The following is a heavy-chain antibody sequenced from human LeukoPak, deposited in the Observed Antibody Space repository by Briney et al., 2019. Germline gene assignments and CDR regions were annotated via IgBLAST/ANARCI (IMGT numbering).Heavy chain of an antibody. CDR2: INPSGGST. Sequence: ASVKLSCKASGYTFTDYYMHWVRQAPGQGLEWMGIINPSGGSTSYAQKFQGRVTMTRDTSTSTVYMELSSLRAEETAVYYCARDQTYYYDSSGYMAYYFDYWGQGTLVTVSS. D-gene: IGHD3-22*01. J-gene: IGHJ4*02. CDR1: GYTFTDYY. CDR3: ARDQTYYYDSSGYMAYYFDY. V-gene: IGHV1-46*01.